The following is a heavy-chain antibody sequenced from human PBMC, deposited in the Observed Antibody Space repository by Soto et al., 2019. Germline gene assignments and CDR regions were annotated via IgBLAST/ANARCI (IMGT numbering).Heavy chain of an antibody. CDR1: GFTVSSNY. J-gene: IGHJ4*02. Sequence: EVQLVESGGGLVQPGGSLRLSCAASGFTVSSNYMSWVRQAPGKGLEWVSVIYSGGSTYYADSVKGRFTISRDNSNNTLYLQMNSLGAEDTAVYYCARGGKGPGIAAAGTGIDYWGQGTLVTVSS. D-gene: IGHD6-13*01. V-gene: IGHV3-66*01. CDR2: IYSGGST. CDR3: ARGGKGPGIAAAGTGIDY.